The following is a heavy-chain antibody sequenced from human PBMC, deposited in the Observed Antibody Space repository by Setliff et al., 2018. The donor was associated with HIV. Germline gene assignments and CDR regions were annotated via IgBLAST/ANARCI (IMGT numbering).Heavy chain of an antibody. V-gene: IGHV4-39*07. CDR2: IYYSGST. D-gene: IGHD5-18*01. J-gene: IGHJ5*02. Sequence: SETLSLTCTVSGGSISSSNYYWGWLRQPPGKGLEWIGSIYYSGSTYYNPSLKSRVTISVDTSKNQFSLKLSSVTAADTAVYYCARDGGYSYARINWFDPWGQGTLVTVSS. CDR1: GGSISSSNYY. CDR3: ARDGGYSYARINWFDP.